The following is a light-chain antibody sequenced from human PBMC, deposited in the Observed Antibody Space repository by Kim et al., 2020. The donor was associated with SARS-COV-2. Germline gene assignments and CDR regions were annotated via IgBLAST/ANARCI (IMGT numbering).Light chain of an antibody. CDR2: GAS. CDR1: QSVSTN. CDR3: QQYSNFRT. J-gene: IGKJ1*01. V-gene: IGKV3-15*01. Sequence: SVSPGERATLSCRASQSVSTNLVWYQQKPGQAPRLLIYGASTRATGIPARFSGSGSGTEFTLTISSLQSEDFAVYYCQQYSNFRTFGQGTKVENK.